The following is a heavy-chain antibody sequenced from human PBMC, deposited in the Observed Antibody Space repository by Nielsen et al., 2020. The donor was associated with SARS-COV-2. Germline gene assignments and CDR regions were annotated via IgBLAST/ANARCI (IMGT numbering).Heavy chain of an antibody. V-gene: IGHV3-23*01. CDR1: GFTFSSYA. CDR3: AKSGRRGAAGKNYYYYYYMDV. CDR2: ISGSGGST. J-gene: IGHJ6*03. D-gene: IGHD6-13*01. Sequence: GGSLRLSCAASGFTFSSYAMSWVRQAPGKGLEWVSAISGSGGSTYYADSVKGRFTISRDNSKNTLYLQMNSLRAEDTAVYYCAKSGRRGAAGKNYYYYYYMDVWGKGTTVTVSS.